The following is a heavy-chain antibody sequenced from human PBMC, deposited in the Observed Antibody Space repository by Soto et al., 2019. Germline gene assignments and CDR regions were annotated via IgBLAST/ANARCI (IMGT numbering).Heavy chain of an antibody. CDR2: IYHSGST. CDR1: GGSISSGGYS. CDR3: ARWDSGVNCSSADCYGTFEY. V-gene: IGHV4-30-2*01. J-gene: IGHJ4*02. D-gene: IGHD2-2*01. Sequence: SETLSLTCAVSGGSISSGGYSWSWIRQPPGKGLEWIGYIYHSGSTYYNPSLKSRVTISVDRSKNQFSLKVNSMTAADTAVYYCARWDSGVNCSSADCYGTFEYWGQGTLVTGSS.